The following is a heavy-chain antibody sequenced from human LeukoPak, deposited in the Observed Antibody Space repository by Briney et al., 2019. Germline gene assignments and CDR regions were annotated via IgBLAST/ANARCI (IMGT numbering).Heavy chain of an antibody. V-gene: IGHV3-20*04. D-gene: IGHD5-18*01. CDR2: INWNGGST. J-gene: IGHJ4*02. CDR3: AKVKNGYNFDYLSFDY. CDR1: GFTFDDYG. Sequence: GGSLRLSCAASGFTFDDYGMSWVRQAPGKGLEWVSGINWNGGSTGYADSVKGRFTISRDNAKNSLYLQMNSLRTEDTALYYCAKVKNGYNFDYLSFDYWGQGTLVTVSS.